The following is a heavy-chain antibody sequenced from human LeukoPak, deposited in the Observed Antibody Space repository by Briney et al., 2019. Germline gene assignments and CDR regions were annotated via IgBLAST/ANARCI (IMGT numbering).Heavy chain of an antibody. CDR3: ARDSCINGVCYVDY. CDR2: ISYDGTNK. J-gene: IGHJ4*02. D-gene: IGHD2-8*01. Sequence: GGSLRLSCAASGFTFSSYGMHRVRQAPGKGLDWVALISYDGTNKYYGDSVKGRFTISRDNAKNSLYLQMKSLRAEDTAVYYCARDSCINGVCYVDYWGQGTLVTVSS. CDR1: GFTFSSYG. V-gene: IGHV3-30*03.